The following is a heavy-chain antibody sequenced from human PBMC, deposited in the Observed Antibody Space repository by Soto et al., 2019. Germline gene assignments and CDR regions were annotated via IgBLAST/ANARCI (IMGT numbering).Heavy chain of an antibody. CDR2: IWYDGSNK. Sequence: QVQLVESGGGVVQPGRSLRLSCAASGFTFSSYGMHWVRQAPGKGLEWVAVIWYDGSNKYYADSVKGRFTISRDNSKSTLYLQMNSLRAEDTAVYYCARSTITNYYGMDVWGQGTTVTVSS. D-gene: IGHD5-12*01. CDR3: ARSTITNYYGMDV. V-gene: IGHV3-33*01. J-gene: IGHJ6*02. CDR1: GFTFSSYG.